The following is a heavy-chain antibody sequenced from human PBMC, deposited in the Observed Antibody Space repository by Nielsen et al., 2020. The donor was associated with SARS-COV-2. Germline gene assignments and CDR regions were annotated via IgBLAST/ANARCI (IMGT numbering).Heavy chain of an antibody. V-gene: IGHV3-11*04. CDR1: GFTFSDYY. J-gene: IGHJ4*02. D-gene: IGHD2-15*01. CDR3: ARRPCSGGSCLSFDY. Sequence: GESLKISCAASGFTFSDYYMSWIRQAPGKGLEWVSYISSSGSTIYYADSVKGRFTISRDNAKNSLYLQMNSLRAEDTAVYYCARRPCSGGSCLSFDYWGQGTLVTVSS. CDR2: ISSSGSTI.